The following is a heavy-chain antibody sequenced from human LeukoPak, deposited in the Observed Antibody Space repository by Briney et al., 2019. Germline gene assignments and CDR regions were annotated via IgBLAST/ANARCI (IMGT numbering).Heavy chain of an antibody. J-gene: IGHJ4*02. D-gene: IGHD3-22*01. CDR2: ISWNSGSI. CDR3: AKAHRDYYDSRGAYYFDY. Sequence: PGGSLRLSCAASGFTFDDYAMHWVRQAPGKGLEWVSGISWNSGSIGYADSVKGRFTISRDNAKNSLYLQMNSLRAEDTALYYCAKAHRDYYDSRGAYYFDYWGQGTLVTVSS. CDR1: GFTFDDYA. V-gene: IGHV3-9*01.